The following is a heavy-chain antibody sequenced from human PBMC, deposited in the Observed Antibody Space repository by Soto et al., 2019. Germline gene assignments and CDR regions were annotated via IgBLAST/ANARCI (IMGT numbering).Heavy chain of an antibody. V-gene: IGHV4-59*01. J-gene: IGHJ3*02. Sequence: SESLSLTCTVSGASITSYFLNWIRQAPGKGLEWIGYMYFNESTNYNPSLKSRVMMSLDTSKSLFSLKLNSVTAADTAIYYCARDHKEAFDIWGQGTLVTVSS. CDR3: ARDHKEAFDI. CDR1: GASITSYF. CDR2: MYFNEST.